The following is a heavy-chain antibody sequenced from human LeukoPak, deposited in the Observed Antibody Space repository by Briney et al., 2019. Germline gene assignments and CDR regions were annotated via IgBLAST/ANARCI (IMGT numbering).Heavy chain of an antibody. V-gene: IGHV4-31*03. CDR1: GGSISSGGYY. CDR3: AREIVSSYYYNGMDV. J-gene: IGHJ6*02. CDR2: IYYSGST. D-gene: IGHD5/OR15-5a*01. Sequence: SETLSLTCTVSGGSISSGGYYWSWIRQHPGKGLEWIGYIYYSGSTYYNPSLKSRVTISVDTSKNQFSLRLSSVTAADTAVYFCAREIVSSYYYNGMDVWGQGTTVTVSS.